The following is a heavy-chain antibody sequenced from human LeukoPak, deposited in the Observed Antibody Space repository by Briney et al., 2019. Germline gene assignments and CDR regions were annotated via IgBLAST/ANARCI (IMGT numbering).Heavy chain of an antibody. D-gene: IGHD6-13*01. V-gene: IGHV3-11*01. J-gene: IGHJ4*02. CDR3: AKAIATTGKPVFDY. CDR2: ISSSGSTI. Sequence: KPGGSLRLSCAASGFTFSDYYMSWIRQAPGKGLEWVSYISSSGSTIYYADSVKGRFTISRDNAKNSLYLQMNSLRAEDTAEYYCAKAIATTGKPVFDYWGQGTLVTVSS. CDR1: GFTFSDYY.